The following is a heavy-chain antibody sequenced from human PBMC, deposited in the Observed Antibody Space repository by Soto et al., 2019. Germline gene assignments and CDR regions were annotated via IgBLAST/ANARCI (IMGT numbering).Heavy chain of an antibody. V-gene: IGHV1-18*01. CDR1: GYTFTSYG. J-gene: IGHJ4*02. D-gene: IGHD2-21*02. CDR3: ARDGLGTAILED. CDR2: ISAYNGKT. Sequence: ASLQVSCKASGYTFTSYGISWVRQAPGQGLEWMGWISAYNGKTNYAQKLQGRVTMTTDTSTSTAYMELRSLRSDDTAVYYGARDGLGTAILEDWGQGTLVTVAS.